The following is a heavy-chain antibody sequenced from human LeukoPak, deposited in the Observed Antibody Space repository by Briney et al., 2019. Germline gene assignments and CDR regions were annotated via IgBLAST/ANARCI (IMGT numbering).Heavy chain of an antibody. D-gene: IGHD1-26*01. V-gene: IGHV4-59*01. CDR3: ARADRELLDY. CDR2: IYYSGST. Sequence: SETLSLTCTVSGGSISSYYWSWIRQPPGKGLEWIGYIYYSGSTNYNPSLKSRVTISVDTSKNQFSLKLSSVTAADTAVYYCARADRELLDYWGRGTLVTVSS. CDR1: GGSISSYY. J-gene: IGHJ4*02.